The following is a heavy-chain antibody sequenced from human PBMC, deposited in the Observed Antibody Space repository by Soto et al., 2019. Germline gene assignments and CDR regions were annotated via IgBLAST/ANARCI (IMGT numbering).Heavy chain of an antibody. D-gene: IGHD6-6*01. Sequence: GASLRLSCGASGFTFSGYGMHWVRQAPGNGLEWVSFVSYDGHNKYYGDSVRGRFTIARDNSKRTLFLHMNSLRKEDTAVYYCTFSDSSEVDHWGQGALVTVSS. J-gene: IGHJ4*02. CDR1: GFTFSGYG. CDR2: VSYDGHNK. V-gene: IGHV3-30*03. CDR3: TFSDSSEVDH.